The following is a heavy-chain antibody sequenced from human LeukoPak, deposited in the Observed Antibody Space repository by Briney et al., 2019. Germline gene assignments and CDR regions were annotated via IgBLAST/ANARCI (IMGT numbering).Heavy chain of an antibody. CDR1: EFTFSSYW. J-gene: IGHJ4*02. CDR3: ARAQTDSGYGRYCDY. CDR2: IKQDGSDK. D-gene: IGHD5-12*01. Sequence: GGSLRLSCAASEFTFSSYWMTWVCQAPGKGLEWVAIIKQDGSDKYYVDSVKGRFTISRDNAKNSLYLQMDSLRAEDTAVYYCARAQTDSGYGRYCDYWGQGTLVTVSS. V-gene: IGHV3-7*01.